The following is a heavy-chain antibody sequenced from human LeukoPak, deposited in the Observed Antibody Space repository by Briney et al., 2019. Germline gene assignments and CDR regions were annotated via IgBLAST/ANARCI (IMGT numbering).Heavy chain of an antibody. Sequence: ASVKVSCKASGYTFTDYFMNWMRQAPGQRLEWMGWINAGNGNTKYSQKLQGRVTITRDTSASTAYMQLSSLRSEDTAVYYCASGAPIITMIVVVPTGYWGQGTLVTVSS. V-gene: IGHV1-3*01. CDR3: ASGAPIITMIVVVPTGY. CDR2: INAGNGNT. CDR1: GYTFTDYF. J-gene: IGHJ4*02. D-gene: IGHD3-22*01.